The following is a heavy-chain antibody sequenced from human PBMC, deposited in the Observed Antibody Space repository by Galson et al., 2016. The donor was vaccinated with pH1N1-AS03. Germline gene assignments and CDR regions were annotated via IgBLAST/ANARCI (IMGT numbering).Heavy chain of an antibody. J-gene: IGHJ6*03. CDR3: SRLSGYYYYMDV. CDR1: GFNFNDFH. CDR2: IRSKGYGGTT. D-gene: IGHD1-14*01. Sequence: SLRLSCAASGFNFNDFHMSWVRQAPGKGLEWVSFIRSKGYGGTTGYAASVKGRFTISRDDSKSIAYLELNSLKTEDTAVYYCSRLSGYYYYMDVWGKGITVTVSS. V-gene: IGHV3-49*04.